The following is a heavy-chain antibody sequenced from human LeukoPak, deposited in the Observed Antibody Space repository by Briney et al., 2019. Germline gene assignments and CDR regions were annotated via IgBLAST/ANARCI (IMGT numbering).Heavy chain of an antibody. V-gene: IGHV3-74*01. D-gene: IGHD6-13*01. CDR2: INSDGSST. J-gene: IGHJ4*02. Sequence: GGSLRLSCAASGIIFSSCWMHWVRQAPGKGLVWVSRINSDGSSTSYADSVKGRFTISRDNAKNTLYLQMNSLRAEDTAVYYCARDSGYSSLFDYWGQGTLVTVSS. CDR1: GIIFSSCW. CDR3: ARDSGYSSLFDY.